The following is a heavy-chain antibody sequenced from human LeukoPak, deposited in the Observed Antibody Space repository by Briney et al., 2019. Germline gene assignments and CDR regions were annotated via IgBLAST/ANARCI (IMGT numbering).Heavy chain of an antibody. CDR2: VDPNTGDT. V-gene: IGHV1-2*02. Sequence: ASVKVSCKTSGYTXTGYYMHWVRQAPGQGLEWMGSVDPNTGDTNYPQNFQGRVTMTRDTSISTAYMELSSLRYDDTAVYYCARGGWGSSPYFDYWGQGSLVTVS. D-gene: IGHD6-6*01. CDR3: ARGGWGSSPYFDY. CDR1: GYTXTGYY. J-gene: IGHJ4*02.